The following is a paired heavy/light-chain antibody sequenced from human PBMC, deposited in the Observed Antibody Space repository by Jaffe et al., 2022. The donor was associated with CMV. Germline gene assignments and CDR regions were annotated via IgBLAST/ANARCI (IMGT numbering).Heavy chain of an antibody. CDR3: LAGSEHDAFDI. CDR2: MFYIGGLFNSAST. V-gene: IGHV4-39*07. D-gene: IGHD2-15*01. CDR1: GGSITSTNYY. J-gene: IGHJ3*02. Sequence: QLQLQESGPGLVKPSETLSLTCTVSGGSITSTNYYWGWVRQPPGQGLEWIASMFYIGGLFNSASTYYHPSLKSRVTISVDTSKSQLSLGVSSVTAADTAVYYCLAGSEHDAFDIWGQGTMVIVSS.
Light chain of an antibody. V-gene: IGKV2-30*02. CDR1: QSLVHSDGNTY. CDR3: MQGTQWPVYT. Sequence: DVVMTQSPLSLPVTLGQPASISCRSSQSLVHSDGNTYLNWFQQRPGQSPRRLIYKVSSRDSGVPDRFSGSGSGTDFTLKISRVEAEDVGVYYCMQGTQWPVYTFGQGTKLEIK. CDR2: KVS. J-gene: IGKJ2*01.